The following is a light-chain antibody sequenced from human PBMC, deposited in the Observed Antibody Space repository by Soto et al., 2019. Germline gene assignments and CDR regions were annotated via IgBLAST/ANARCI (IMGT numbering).Light chain of an antibody. CDR1: QGISTY. CDR3: QQRGES. V-gene: IGKV3D-11*01. Sequence: LTQSPATLSLSPGERATFSCTASQGISTYIAWYQQKPGHPPRLLMFDASRRATGIPPRFSGGGFGTQITLTINNLEPDDFAVYYCQQRGESFGPGTRLEIK. CDR2: DAS. J-gene: IGKJ5*01.